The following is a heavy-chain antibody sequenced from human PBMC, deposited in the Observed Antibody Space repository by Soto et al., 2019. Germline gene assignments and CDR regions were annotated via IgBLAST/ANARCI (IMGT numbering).Heavy chain of an antibody. CDR1: GYTFTGYY. D-gene: IGHD3-9*01. CDR3: ARAALYYYDILTGYCGCGGGMDV. Sequence: ASVKVSCKASGYTFTGYYMHWVRQAPGQGLEWMGWINPNSGGTNYAQKFQGRVTMTRGTSISTAYMELSRLRSDDTAVYYCARAALYYYDILTGYCGCGGGMDVWGRGTTVTVSS. V-gene: IGHV1-2*02. J-gene: IGHJ6*02. CDR2: INPNSGGT.